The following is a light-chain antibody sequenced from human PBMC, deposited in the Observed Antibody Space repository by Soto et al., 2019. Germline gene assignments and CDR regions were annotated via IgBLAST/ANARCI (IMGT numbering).Light chain of an antibody. CDR3: QQYATRPWT. J-gene: IGKJ1*01. CDR1: QRVRASY. Sequence: EIVLTQSPGTLSLSPGERATLSCRARQRVRASYLAWYQQKPGQSPRVLTYDASSRATGIPDRFSGSGSVTDFTLTISRLEPEDFAVYYCQQYATRPWTFGQGTKVESK. CDR2: DAS. V-gene: IGKV3-20*01.